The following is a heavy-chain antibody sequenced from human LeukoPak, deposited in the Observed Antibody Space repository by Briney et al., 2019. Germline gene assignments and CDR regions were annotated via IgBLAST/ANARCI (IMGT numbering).Heavy chain of an antibody. CDR3: ARGWYYYDSSGYYYSWFDP. CDR2: IYYSGST. Sequence: SETLSLTCTVSGGSISSYYWSWIRQPPGKGLEWIGYIYYSGSTNYNPSLKSRVTISVDTSKNQFSLKLSSVTAADTAVYYCARGWYYYDSSGYYYSWFDPWGQGTLVTVSS. D-gene: IGHD3-22*01. CDR1: GGSISSYY. J-gene: IGHJ5*02. V-gene: IGHV4-59*01.